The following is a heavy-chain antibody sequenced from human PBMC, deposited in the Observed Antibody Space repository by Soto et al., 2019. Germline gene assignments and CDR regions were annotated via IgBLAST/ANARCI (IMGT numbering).Heavy chain of an antibody. J-gene: IGHJ6*03. CDR2: IYPGDSDT. D-gene: IGHD6-25*01. CDR1: GYSFTSYW. CDR3: ARRGLSGPYVDYYYYMDV. Sequence: GESLKISCKGSGYSFTSYWIGWVRQMPGKGLEWMGIIYPGDSDTRYSPSFQGQVTISADKSISTAYLQWSSLKASDTAMYYCARRGLSGPYVDYYYYMDVWGKGTTVTVSS. V-gene: IGHV5-51*01.